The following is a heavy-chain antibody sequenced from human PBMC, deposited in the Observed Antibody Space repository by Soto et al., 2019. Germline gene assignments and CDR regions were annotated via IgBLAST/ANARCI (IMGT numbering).Heavy chain of an antibody. V-gene: IGHV1-69*06. CDR1: GGTFSSYA. D-gene: IGHD6-6*01. CDR3: ARESPHGQLNYYGMDV. CDR2: IIPIFGTA. Sequence: QVQLVQSGAEVKKPGSSVKVSCKASGGTFSSYAISWVRQAPGQGLEWVGGIIPIFGTANYAQKFQGRVTITADKSTSTAYMELSSLRSEDTAVYYCARESPHGQLNYYGMDVWGQGTTVTVSS. J-gene: IGHJ6*02.